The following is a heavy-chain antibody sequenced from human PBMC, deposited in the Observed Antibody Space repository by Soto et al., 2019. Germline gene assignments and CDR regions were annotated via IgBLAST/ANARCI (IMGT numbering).Heavy chain of an antibody. CDR3: ARPAAARYDWFDP. D-gene: IGHD3-16*01. CDR2: IDPSDSYT. CDR1: GYSFTSYW. J-gene: IGHJ5*02. Sequence: PGESLKISCKGSGYSFTSYWISWVRQMPGKGLEWMGRIDPSDSYTNYSPSFQGHVTISADKSISTAYLQWSSLNASDTATYYCARPAAARYDWFDPWGQGTLVTVSS. V-gene: IGHV5-10-1*01.